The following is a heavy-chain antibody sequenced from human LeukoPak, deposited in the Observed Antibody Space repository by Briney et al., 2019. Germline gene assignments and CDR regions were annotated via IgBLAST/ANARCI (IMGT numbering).Heavy chain of an antibody. CDR2: IYTSGST. CDR1: GGSISSYY. Sequence: SETLSLTCTVSGGSISSYYWSWIRQPAGKGLEWIGRIYTSGSTNYSPSLKSRVTMSVDTSKNQFSLKLSSMTAADTAVYYCASMGDWNYFDYWGQGTLVTVSS. V-gene: IGHV4-4*07. J-gene: IGHJ4*02. CDR3: ASMGDWNYFDY. D-gene: IGHD3-16*01.